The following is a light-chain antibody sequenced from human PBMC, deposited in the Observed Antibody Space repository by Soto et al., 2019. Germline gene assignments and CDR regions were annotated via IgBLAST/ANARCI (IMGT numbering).Light chain of an antibody. V-gene: IGKV3-20*01. CDR3: QQYGNTPRT. CDR2: GIS. CDR1: QSVNSNY. J-gene: IGKJ1*01. Sequence: EIVLTQSPGALCLSPGDTATLSCRASQSVNSNYFAWYQQKPGQAPRLLVYGISTRAAGIPDRLSGSGSGTDFTLTISRLEPEDSAVYYCQQYGNTPRTFGQGTKVEIK.